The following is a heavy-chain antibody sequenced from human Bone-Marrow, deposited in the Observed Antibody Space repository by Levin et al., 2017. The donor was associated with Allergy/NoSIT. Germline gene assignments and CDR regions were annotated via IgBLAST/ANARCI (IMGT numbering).Heavy chain of an antibody. CDR3: ARGGGLAGTFLYFDL. Sequence: GESLKISCTASGFSVTANYITWVRQAPGKGLEWVAFIYRTSSPYYSGSVKGRFTISRDNSDNIVFLQMNSLRVDDTAVYYCARGGGLAGTFLYFDLWGQGTQVTVSS. CDR1: GFSVTANY. V-gene: IGHV3-53*01. CDR2: IYRTSSP. D-gene: IGHD6-19*01. J-gene: IGHJ4*02.